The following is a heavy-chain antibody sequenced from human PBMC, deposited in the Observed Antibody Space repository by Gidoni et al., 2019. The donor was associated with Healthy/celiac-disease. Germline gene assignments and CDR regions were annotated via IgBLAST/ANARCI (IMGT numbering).Heavy chain of an antibody. CDR1: GFTFSSYA. Sequence: EVQLLESGGGLVQPGGSLRLSCAASGFTFSSYAMSWVSQAPGKGLEWVSAMSGSGGSTYYADSVKGRFTISRDNSKNTLYLQMNSLRAEDTAVYYCAKLGCSSTSCYRRAHNYYGMDVWGQGTTVTVSS. J-gene: IGHJ6*02. CDR3: AKLGCSSTSCYRRAHNYYGMDV. V-gene: IGHV3-23*01. CDR2: MSGSGGST. D-gene: IGHD2-2*01.